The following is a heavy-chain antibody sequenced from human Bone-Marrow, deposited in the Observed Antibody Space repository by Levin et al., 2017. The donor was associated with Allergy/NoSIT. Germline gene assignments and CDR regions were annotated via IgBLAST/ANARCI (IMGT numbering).Heavy chain of an antibody. CDR1: GFTFTTYA. V-gene: IGHV3-23*01. Sequence: GESLKISCAASGFTFTTYAMTWVRQAPGRGLEWVSSIRAGGDGAYYADSVKGRFTISRDNSKNTLFLQMNSLRAEDTAVYYCAKDLTFTTRYYGMDVWGQGTTVTVSS. CDR3: AKDLTFTTRYYGMDV. J-gene: IGHJ6*02. CDR2: IRAGGDGA. D-gene: IGHD3-16*01.